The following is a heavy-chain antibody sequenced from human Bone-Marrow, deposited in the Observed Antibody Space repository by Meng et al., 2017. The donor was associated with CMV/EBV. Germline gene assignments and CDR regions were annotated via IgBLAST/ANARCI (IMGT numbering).Heavy chain of an antibody. CDR3: AKSSLTGHYPYYGMDV. V-gene: IGHV3-9*01. J-gene: IGHJ6*02. CDR2: ISWNSGTL. D-gene: IGHD4-11*01. Sequence: GGSLRLSCAASGFTFDDYGMHWVRQAPGKGLEWVAGISWNSGTLGYADSVKDRFTISRDNAKNSLYLQMNSLRAEDTACYYCAKSSLTGHYPYYGMDVWGQGTTVTVSS. CDR1: GFTFDDYG.